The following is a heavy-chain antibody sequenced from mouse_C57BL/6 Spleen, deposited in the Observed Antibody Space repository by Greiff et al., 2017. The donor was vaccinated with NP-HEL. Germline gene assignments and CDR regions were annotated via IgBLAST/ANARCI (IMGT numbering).Heavy chain of an antibody. V-gene: IGHV1-82*01. CDR3: ALFTTVVVDY. Sequence: VQLQESGPELVKPGASVKISCKASGYAFSSSWMNWVKQRPGKGLEWIGRIYPGDGDTNYNGKFKGKATLTADKSSSTAYMQLSSLTSEDSAVYFCALFTTVVVDYWGQGTTLTVSS. D-gene: IGHD1-1*01. CDR2: IYPGDGDT. CDR1: GYAFSSSW. J-gene: IGHJ2*01.